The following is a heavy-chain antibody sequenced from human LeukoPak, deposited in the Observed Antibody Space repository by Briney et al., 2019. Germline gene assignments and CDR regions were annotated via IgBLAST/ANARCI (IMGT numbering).Heavy chain of an antibody. V-gene: IGHV3-23*01. CDR3: AKAPVTTCSGAYCYPFDY. J-gene: IGHJ4*02. D-gene: IGHD2-15*01. CDR1: GFTLSSYA. CDR2: ISVSGNT. Sequence: PGGSLRLSRAASGFTLSSYAMSWVRQGPGKGLEWVSAISVSGNTYHADSVKGRLTISRDSSKNTLYLQMNSLRAGDAAVYYCAKAPVTTCSGAYCYPFDYWSQGTLVTVSS.